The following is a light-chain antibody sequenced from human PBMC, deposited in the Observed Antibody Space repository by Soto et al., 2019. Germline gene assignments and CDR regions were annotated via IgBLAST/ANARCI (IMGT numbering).Light chain of an antibody. Sequence: DIQMTQSPSTLSASVGDRVTITCRASQSVSSWLAWYQQKPRKAPKLLIYDASSLESGVPSRFSGSGSGTEFTLTISSLQPDDFASYHCQQYNTYFLTFGGGTKVEIK. J-gene: IGKJ4*01. V-gene: IGKV1-5*01. CDR2: DAS. CDR1: QSVSSW. CDR3: QQYNTYFLT.